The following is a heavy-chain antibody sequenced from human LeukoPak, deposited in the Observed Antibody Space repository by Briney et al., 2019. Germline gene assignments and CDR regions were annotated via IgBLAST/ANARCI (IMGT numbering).Heavy chain of an antibody. CDR3: ARDVSSGRRTAFDI. CDR1: GFTFSDYY. D-gene: IGHD6-19*01. Sequence: GGSLRLSCAASGFTFSDYYMSWIRQAPGKGLEWVSCISSSGSTIYYADSVKGRFTISRDNAKNSLYLQMNSLRAEDTAVYYCARDVSSGRRTAFDIWGQGTMVTVSS. CDR2: ISSSGSTI. J-gene: IGHJ3*02. V-gene: IGHV3-11*01.